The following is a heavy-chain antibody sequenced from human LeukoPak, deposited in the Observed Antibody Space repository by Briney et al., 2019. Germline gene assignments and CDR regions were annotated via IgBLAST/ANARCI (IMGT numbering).Heavy chain of an antibody. D-gene: IGHD4/OR15-4a*01. J-gene: IGHJ4*02. V-gene: IGHV3-33*06. Sequence: VGSLRLSCAASGFTFSSYGMHWVRQAPGKGLERVAVIWYDGSNKYYADSVKCRFTISRDNSKNTLYLQMNSLRAEDTAVYYCAKDSGSMVALDYWGQGTLVTVSS. CDR3: AKDSGSMVALDY. CDR2: IWYDGSNK. CDR1: GFTFSSYG.